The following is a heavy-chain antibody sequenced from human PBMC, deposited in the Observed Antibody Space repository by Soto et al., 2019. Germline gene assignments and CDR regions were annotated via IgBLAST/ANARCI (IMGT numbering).Heavy chain of an antibody. J-gene: IGHJ4*02. D-gene: IGHD3-9*01. Sequence: QITLKESGPTLLKPTQTLTLTCTFSGFSLSTSEVGVGWIRQPPGKALEWLALIYWDDDKRYSPSLRSRLTXTXXTSKNQVVLTMTNMDPVDTATYYCAHRFDWYYFNYWGQGILVTVSS. CDR3: AHRFDWYYFNY. CDR2: IYWDDDK. CDR1: GFSLSTSEVG. V-gene: IGHV2-5*02.